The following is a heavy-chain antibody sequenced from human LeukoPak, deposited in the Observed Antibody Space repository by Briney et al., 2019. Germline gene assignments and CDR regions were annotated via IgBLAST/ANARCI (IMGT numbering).Heavy chain of an antibody. J-gene: IGHJ4*02. Sequence: ASVKVSCKASGYTFTSYYIHWVRQAPGQGLEWMGIINPSGGSTSYAQKFQGRVTMTRDMSTSTVYMELRSLRSDDTAVYYCARAPPGTYCSGGSCSDYWGQGTLVTVS. CDR2: INPSGGST. V-gene: IGHV1-46*01. D-gene: IGHD2-15*01. CDR1: GYTFTSYY. CDR3: ARAPPGTYCSGGSCSDY.